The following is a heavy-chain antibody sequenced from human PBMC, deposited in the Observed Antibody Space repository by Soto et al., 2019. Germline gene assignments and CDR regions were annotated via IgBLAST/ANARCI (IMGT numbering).Heavy chain of an antibody. Sequence: PSETLSLTCAVYGGSFSGYYWSWVRQPPGKGLEWIGEINHSGSTNYNPSLKSRVTMSVDTTKNQFSLKLSSVTAADTAVYYCARANGDYGGIDYWGHRVLVTVSS. J-gene: IGHJ4*01. V-gene: IGHV4-34*01. CDR1: GGSFSGYY. CDR3: ARANGDYGGIDY. CDR2: INHSGST. D-gene: IGHD4-17*01.